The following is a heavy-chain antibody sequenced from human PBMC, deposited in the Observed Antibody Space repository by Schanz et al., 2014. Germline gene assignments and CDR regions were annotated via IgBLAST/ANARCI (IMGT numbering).Heavy chain of an antibody. CDR1: GGDIGNYY. J-gene: IGHJ5*02. V-gene: IGHV4-59*08. Sequence: QVQLQESGPGLVKPSETLSLTCSVSGGDIGNYYWSWIRQPPGKGLEWIGYIHQSGGTNYNPSLKSRAPILVDPPKNHFSLRLTSLTAADTAVYYCAKFLYDDPSWGQGTLVTVSS. D-gene: IGHD3-3*01. CDR3: AKFLYDDPS. CDR2: IHQSGGT.